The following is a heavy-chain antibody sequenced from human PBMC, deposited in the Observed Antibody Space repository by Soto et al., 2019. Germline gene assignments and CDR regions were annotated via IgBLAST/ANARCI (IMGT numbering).Heavy chain of an antibody. J-gene: IGHJ6*02. V-gene: IGHV1-69*13. Sequence: ASVKVSCKASGGTFSSYAISWVRQAPGQGLEWMGGIIPIFGTANYAQKFQGRVTITADESTSTAYMELSSLRSEDTAVYYCARESRLHILTGYYPQYYYYGMDVWGQGTTVTVSS. CDR1: GGTFSSYA. CDR2: IIPIFGTA. CDR3: ARESRLHILTGYYPQYYYYGMDV. D-gene: IGHD3-9*01.